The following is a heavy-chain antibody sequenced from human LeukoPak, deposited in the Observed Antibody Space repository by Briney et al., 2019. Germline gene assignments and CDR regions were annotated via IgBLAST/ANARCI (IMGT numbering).Heavy chain of an antibody. CDR3: TRVGYIDGGIDY. Sequence: GGSLRLSCAASGFIFSDHYMDWVRQAPGKGLEWVANIKQDGSKKSYVDSVKGRFTISRDNAKNSLYLQMNSLRAEDTAIYYCTRVGYIDGGIDYWGQGTLVTVSS. CDR1: GFIFSDHY. D-gene: IGHD5-24*01. CDR2: IKQDGSKK. J-gene: IGHJ4*02. V-gene: IGHV3-7*04.